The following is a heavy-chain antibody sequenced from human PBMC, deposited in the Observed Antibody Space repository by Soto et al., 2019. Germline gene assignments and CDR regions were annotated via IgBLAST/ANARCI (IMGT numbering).Heavy chain of an antibody. D-gene: IGHD2-8*01. V-gene: IGHV3-23*01. CDR3: AKGHTNENGHYSYCGMDV. Sequence: GGPLRLSSVVSGFTFTNYGMSWVRQAPGKGLEGVASISGGGGRIDDEDSVKGRFTISRDNSKNAVYLQVNRLRAEDTAVYYCAKGHTNENGHYSYCGMDVWGQGATVTVSS. J-gene: IGHJ6*02. CDR2: ISGGGGRI. CDR1: GFTFTNYG.